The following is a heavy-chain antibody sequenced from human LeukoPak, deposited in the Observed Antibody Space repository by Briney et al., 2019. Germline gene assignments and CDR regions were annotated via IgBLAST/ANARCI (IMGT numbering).Heavy chain of an antibody. CDR2: IWYDGSNR. Sequence: PGRSLRLSCAASGFTFSSYGMHWVRQAPGKGLEWVALIWYDGSNRYYADSVKGRFTISGDTSKNTLYLQMNSLRAEDTAVYYCARASDHYDTYPDSWGQGTLVTVSS. CDR1: GFTFSSYG. D-gene: IGHD3-22*01. J-gene: IGHJ4*02. CDR3: ARASDHYDTYPDS. V-gene: IGHV3-33*01.